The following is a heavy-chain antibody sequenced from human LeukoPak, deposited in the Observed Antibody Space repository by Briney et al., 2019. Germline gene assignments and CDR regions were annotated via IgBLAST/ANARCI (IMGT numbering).Heavy chain of an antibody. CDR2: IKPGGDKT. D-gene: IGHD5-24*01. CDR3: ARIRDGYNDAYDI. Sequence: ASVKVSCKASGYTFTKSYIHWVRQAPGQRLEWMGLIKPGGDKTDYAQNFQGRLTMTSDTSARTSYMELSSLRSEDTGVYYCARIRDGYNDAYDIWGQGTVVTVPS. J-gene: IGHJ3*02. CDR1: GYTFTKSY. V-gene: IGHV1-46*01.